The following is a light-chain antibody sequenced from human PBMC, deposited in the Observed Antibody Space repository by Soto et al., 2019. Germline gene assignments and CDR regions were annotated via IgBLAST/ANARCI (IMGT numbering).Light chain of an antibody. J-gene: IGKJ3*01. V-gene: IGKV3-20*01. CDR2: GAS. CDR1: QSVTSTY. Sequence: EIVLTQSPGTLSLSPGERATLSCRASQSVTSTYLAWYQQKPGQPPRLLIYGASNRATGIPDRFSGSGSGTDFTLTISGLQPEDFATYYCQQSFTKPYTFGPGTRVDF. CDR3: QQSFTKPYT.